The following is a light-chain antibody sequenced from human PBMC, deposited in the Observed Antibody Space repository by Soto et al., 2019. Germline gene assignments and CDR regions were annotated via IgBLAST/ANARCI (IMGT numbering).Light chain of an antibody. CDR2: AAS. J-gene: IGKJ1*01. CDR1: QGISSY. CDR3: LRHNSYPWT. Sequence: IWMTQSPSLLSASTGDRFTISCRMSQGISSYLAWYQQKPGKAPELLIYAASILQSGAPSRFSGSESGTEFTLTISNLHPEDFATYYCLRHNSYPWTFGQGTKVDI. V-gene: IGKV1D-8*03.